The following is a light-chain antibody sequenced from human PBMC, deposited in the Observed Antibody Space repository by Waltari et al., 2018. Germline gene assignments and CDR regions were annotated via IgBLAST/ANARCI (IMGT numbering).Light chain of an antibody. CDR3: QQRTIWSGT. V-gene: IGKV3-11*01. CDR1: ESISTY. Sequence: VVVTQSPATLSLSPGARATLSCRASESISTYLAWYQHKPGQAPRLLVYDASKRATGIPARFSGSGSGTDFNLTISSLEPEDFAVYYCQQRTIWSGTFGQGTKVEIK. J-gene: IGKJ1*01. CDR2: DAS.